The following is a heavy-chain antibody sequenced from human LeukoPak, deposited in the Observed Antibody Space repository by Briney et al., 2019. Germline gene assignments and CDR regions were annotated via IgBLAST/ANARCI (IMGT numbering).Heavy chain of an antibody. CDR2: IWYDGSNK. CDR1: GFTCSSYG. Sequence: GGSLRLSGAASGFTCSSYGRLRVRQGPGKGLEWVAFIWYDGSNKDYADSVRGRFTISRDKCKNTLYLQMNSLRAEDTAVYYCAKDVGRRDGPRWGQGTLVTVSS. J-gene: IGHJ4*02. D-gene: IGHD5-24*01. V-gene: IGHV3-30*02. CDR3: AKDVGRRDGPR.